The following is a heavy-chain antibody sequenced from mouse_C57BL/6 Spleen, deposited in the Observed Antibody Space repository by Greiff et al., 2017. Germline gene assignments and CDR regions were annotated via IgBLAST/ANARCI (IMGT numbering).Heavy chain of an antibody. J-gene: IGHJ4*01. V-gene: IGHV5-6*01. CDR3: GRLIYYDYDKDMDY. D-gene: IGHD2-4*01. CDR2: ISRGGSYT. Sequence: EVKLVESGGDLVKPGGSLKLSCAASGFTFSSYGMSWVRQTPDKRLEWVATISRGGSYTYYPDSVKGRFTFTRDNAKNTLYLQMSSLKSEDTAMYYCGRLIYYDYDKDMDYWGQGTSVTVSS. CDR1: GFTFSSYG.